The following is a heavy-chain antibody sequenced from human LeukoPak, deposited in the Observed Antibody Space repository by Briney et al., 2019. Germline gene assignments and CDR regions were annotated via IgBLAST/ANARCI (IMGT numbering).Heavy chain of an antibody. CDR1: GYSISSGYW. CDR2: MHHGGGT. Sequence: SETLSLTCVVSGYSISSGYWWGWTRQPPGKGLERIGSMHHGGGTTYNPSLKSRVTISMDTSKNQFSLKLSSVTAADTAVYYCARRSMVASYNWFDPWGQGTQVTVSS. D-gene: IGHD4/OR15-4a*01. J-gene: IGHJ5*02. V-gene: IGHV4-38-2*01. CDR3: ARRSMVASYNWFDP.